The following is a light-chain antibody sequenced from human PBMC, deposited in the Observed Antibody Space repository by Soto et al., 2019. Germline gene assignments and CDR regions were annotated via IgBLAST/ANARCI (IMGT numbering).Light chain of an antibody. CDR1: SSDVGGYNY. CDR2: DVS. CDR3: SSYTTSNTRQIV. J-gene: IGLJ1*01. V-gene: IGLV2-14*03. Sequence: QSALTQPASVSGSPGQSITISCTGTSSDVGGYNYVSWYQHHPGKAPKLMIFDVSNRPSGVSNRFSGSKSCNTASLTISWLQPEDEADYYCSSYTTSNTRQIVFGTGTKVTVL.